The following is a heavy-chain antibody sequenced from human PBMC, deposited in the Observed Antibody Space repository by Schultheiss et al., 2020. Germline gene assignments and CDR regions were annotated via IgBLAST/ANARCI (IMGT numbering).Heavy chain of an antibody. D-gene: IGHD1-14*01. CDR2: INPNSGNT. CDR3: ARVPEHYYYYYMDV. CDR1: GGTFSSYA. Sequence: ASVKVSCKASGGTFSSYAMNWVRQAPGQGLEWMGWINPNSGNTGYAQKFQGRVTMTTDTSTSTAYMELRSLRSDDTAVYYCARVPEHYYYYYMDVWGKGTTVTVSS. J-gene: IGHJ6*03. V-gene: IGHV1-18*01.